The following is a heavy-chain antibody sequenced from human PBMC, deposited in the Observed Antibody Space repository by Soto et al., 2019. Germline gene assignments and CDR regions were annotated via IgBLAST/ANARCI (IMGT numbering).Heavy chain of an antibody. CDR1: GFTFSSYG. Sequence: GGSLRLSCAASGFTFSSYGMHWVRQAPGKGLEWVAVISYDGSNKYYADSVKGRFTISRDNSKNTLYLQMNSLRAEDTAVYYCAKDLPQRDNWNDDDYWGQGTLVTVSS. CDR3: AKDLPQRDNWNDDDY. D-gene: IGHD1-20*01. V-gene: IGHV3-30*18. J-gene: IGHJ4*02. CDR2: ISYDGSNK.